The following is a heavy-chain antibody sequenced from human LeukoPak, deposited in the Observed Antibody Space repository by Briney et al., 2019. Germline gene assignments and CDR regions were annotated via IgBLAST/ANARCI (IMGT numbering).Heavy chain of an antibody. CDR1: GDTLNNYA. Sequence: ASVKVSCKASGDTLNNYAISWLRQAPGQGLEWMGRILPFVGTATYAQNFQGRVTITADRPTSTANIELSSLTSDDTAVYYCARVACSDGRCYFDSWGQGSLITVSS. CDR2: ILPFVGTA. D-gene: IGHD2-15*01. CDR3: ARVACSDGRCYFDS. J-gene: IGHJ4*03. V-gene: IGHV1-69*04.